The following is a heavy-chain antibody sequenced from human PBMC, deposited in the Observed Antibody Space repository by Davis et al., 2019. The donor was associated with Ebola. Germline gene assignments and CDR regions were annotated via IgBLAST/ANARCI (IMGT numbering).Heavy chain of an antibody. CDR3: AKGFSSGWYWYFDL. CDR1: GFTFSSYA. CDR2: VGGSGDST. Sequence: GESLKISCAASGFTFSSYAMSWVRQAPGKGLEWVSAVGGSGDSTYYADSVKGRFTVSRDNSKNTLYLQMNSLRAEDTAVYFCAKGFSSGWYWYFDLWGRGTLVTVPS. D-gene: IGHD6-19*01. J-gene: IGHJ2*01. V-gene: IGHV3-23*01.